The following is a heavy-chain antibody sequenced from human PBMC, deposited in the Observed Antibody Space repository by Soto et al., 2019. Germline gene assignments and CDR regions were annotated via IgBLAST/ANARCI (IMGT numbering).Heavy chain of an antibody. Sequence: EVQLLESGGGLVQPGGSLRLSCVGSGFSFSSYAMNWVRQAPGQGLEWVSGISGSGGTTFYADSVKGRFTISRDNSKKTLYLQMNSLRAEDTAVYYCAKDLGYTSSWYYALHIWGKGTMVTVSS. V-gene: IGHV3-23*01. CDR1: GFSFSSYA. CDR3: AKDLGYTSSWYYALHI. CDR2: ISGSGGTT. J-gene: IGHJ3*02. D-gene: IGHD6-13*01.